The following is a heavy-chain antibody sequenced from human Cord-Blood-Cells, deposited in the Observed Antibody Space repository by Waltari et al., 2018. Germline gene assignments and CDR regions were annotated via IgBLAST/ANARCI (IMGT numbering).Heavy chain of an antibody. CDR2: SVPIFGTA. Sequence: QVQLVQSGAEVKKPGSSVKVSCKASGGTFSSYAISWVRQAPGQGLGWMGGSVPIFGTAKYAQKFQGRVTITAEESTSTAYMELSSLRSGDTAVYYCARGPVHIVVTSPLDYWGQGTLVTVSS. D-gene: IGHD2-21*01. V-gene: IGHV1-69*01. CDR1: GGTFSSYA. CDR3: ARGPVHIVVTSPLDY. J-gene: IGHJ4*02.